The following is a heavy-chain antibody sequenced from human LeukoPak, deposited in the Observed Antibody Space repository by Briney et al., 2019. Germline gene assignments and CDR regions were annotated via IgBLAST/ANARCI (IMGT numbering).Heavy chain of an antibody. Sequence: ASVKVSCKASGYTFTGYYMHWVRQAPGQGLEWMGWINPNSGGTNYAQKFQGRVTMTRDTSISTAYMELSRLRSDDTAVYYCATLPYYYDSSGRPYYFDYWGQGTLVTVSS. CDR1: GYTFTGYY. J-gene: IGHJ4*02. CDR2: INPNSGGT. D-gene: IGHD3-22*01. V-gene: IGHV1-2*02. CDR3: ATLPYYYDSSGRPYYFDY.